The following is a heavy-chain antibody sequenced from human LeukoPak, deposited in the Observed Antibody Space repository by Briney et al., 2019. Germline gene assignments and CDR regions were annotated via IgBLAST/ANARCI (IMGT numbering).Heavy chain of an antibody. V-gene: IGHV4-4*02. Sequence: PSETLSLTCAVSGGSISSSDWWSWVRQHPGKGLEWIGEIYHSGSTTYNPSLKSRVTISVDKSKNQFSLKLSSVTAADTAVYYCARGYFDWLSAPLDYWGQGTLVTVSS. CDR2: IYHSGST. CDR3: ARGYFDWLSAPLDY. D-gene: IGHD3-9*01. CDR1: GGSISSSDW. J-gene: IGHJ4*02.